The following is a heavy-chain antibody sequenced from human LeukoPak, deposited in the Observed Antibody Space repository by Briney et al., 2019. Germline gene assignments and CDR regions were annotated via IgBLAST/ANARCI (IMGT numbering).Heavy chain of an antibody. J-gene: IGHJ4*02. V-gene: IGHV1-46*01. CDR3: ARALIAARTFDY. CDR1: GYTFTSYY. CDR2: INPSGGST. D-gene: IGHD6-6*01. Sequence: ASMNVSCKASGYTFTSYYMHWVRQAAGQGLEWMGIINPSGGSTSYAQKFQGRVTMTRDTSTSTVYMELSSLRSEDTAVYYCARALIAARTFDYWGQGTLVTVSS.